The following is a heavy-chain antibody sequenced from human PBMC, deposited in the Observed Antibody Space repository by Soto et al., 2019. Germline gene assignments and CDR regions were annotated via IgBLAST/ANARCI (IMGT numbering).Heavy chain of an antibody. CDR2: ISGSGGST. CDR1: GFTFSSYA. V-gene: IGHV3-23*01. CDR3: AKDVAGDYGHNWFDP. D-gene: IGHD4-17*01. J-gene: IGHJ5*02. Sequence: EVQLLESGGGLVQPGGSLRLSCAASGFTFSSYAMSWVRQAPGKGLEWVSAISGSGGSTYYADSVKGRFTISRDNSKNTLYLQMNSLRAEDTAVYYYAKDVAGDYGHNWFDPWGQGTLVTVSS.